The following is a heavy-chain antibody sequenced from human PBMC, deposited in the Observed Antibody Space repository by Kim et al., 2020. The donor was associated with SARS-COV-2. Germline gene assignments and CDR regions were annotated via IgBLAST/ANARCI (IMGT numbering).Heavy chain of an antibody. Sequence: GGSLRLSCAASGFTFSSYAMHWVRQAPGKGLEWVAVIWYDGSNKYYADSVKGRFTISRDNSKNTLYLQMNSLRAEDTAVYYCAKDTSTMIDTLFDYWGQG. CDR1: GFTFSSYA. J-gene: IGHJ4*02. D-gene: IGHD3-22*01. V-gene: IGHV3-33*06. CDR2: IWYDGSNK. CDR3: AKDTSTMIDTLFDY.